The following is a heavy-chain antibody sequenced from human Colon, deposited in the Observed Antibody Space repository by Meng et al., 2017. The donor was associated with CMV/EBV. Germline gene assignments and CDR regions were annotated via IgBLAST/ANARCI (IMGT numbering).Heavy chain of an antibody. CDR3: AITMGGTVYINYYGMDV. Sequence: GESLKISCVVSGLMFSSYEMNWVRQAPGKGPEWLSYISSSGSTIYYADSVKGRFTISRDNAKKSLYLQMNSLRAEDTAVYYCAITMGGTVYINYYGMDVWGRGTSVTVSS. CDR1: GLMFSSYE. V-gene: IGHV3-48*03. D-gene: IGHD1/OR15-1a*01. CDR2: ISSSGSTI. J-gene: IGHJ6*02.